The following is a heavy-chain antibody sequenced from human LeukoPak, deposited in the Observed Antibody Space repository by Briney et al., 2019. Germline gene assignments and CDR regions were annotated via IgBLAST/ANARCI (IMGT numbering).Heavy chain of an antibody. V-gene: IGHV3-66*01. CDR2: IYSGGST. Sequence: GGSLRLSCAASGFTVSSSYMTWVRQAPGKGLEWVSVIYSGGSTYYADSVKGRFTISRDNSKNTLFLQMNSLRDEDTAVYYCARGYSDVWGQGTTVTVSS. CDR1: GFTVSSSY. J-gene: IGHJ6*02. CDR3: ARGYSDV. D-gene: IGHD2-15*01.